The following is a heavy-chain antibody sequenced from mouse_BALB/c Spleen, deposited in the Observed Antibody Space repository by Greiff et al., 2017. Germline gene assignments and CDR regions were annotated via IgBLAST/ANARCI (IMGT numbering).Heavy chain of an antibody. Sequence: VKLVESGPGLVAPSQSLSITCTVSGFSLTSSGVHWVRQPPGKGLEWLGVIWAGGSTNYNSALMSRLSISKDNSKSQVFLKMNSLQTDDTAMYYWARELGRRDAMDYWGQGTSVTVSS. J-gene: IGHJ4*01. CDR2: IWAGGST. CDR1: GFSLTSSG. D-gene: IGHD3-3*01. V-gene: IGHV2-9*02. CDR3: ARELGRRDAMDY.